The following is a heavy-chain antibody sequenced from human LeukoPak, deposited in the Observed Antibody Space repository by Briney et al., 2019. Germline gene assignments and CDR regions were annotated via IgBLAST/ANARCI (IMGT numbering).Heavy chain of an antibody. CDR3: TRDPSGIVGAHHG. CDR1: GFTFGVYA. D-gene: IGHD1-26*01. J-gene: IGHJ4*02. V-gene: IGHV3-49*04. Sequence: GGSLRLSCTASGFTFGVYAMSWVRQAPGKGLEWVGFIRSKAYGGTTEYAASVKGRFTISRDDSKSIAYLQMNSLKTEDTAVYYCTRDPSGIVGAHHGWGQGTLVTVSS. CDR2: IRSKAYGGTT.